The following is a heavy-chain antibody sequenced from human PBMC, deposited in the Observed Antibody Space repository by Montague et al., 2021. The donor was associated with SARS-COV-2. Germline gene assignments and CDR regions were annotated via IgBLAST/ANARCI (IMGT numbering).Heavy chain of an antibody. CDR3: ARGMIRGVTTPFDY. D-gene: IGHD3-10*01. V-gene: IGHV4-39*02. CDR2: IYYSGTT. Sequence: SEPLSLTCSVSSGSIISSGYYWGWIRQPPGKELEWIGNIYYSGTTXYKPSLQSRGTISVDTSKNHLSLRLSSVTAADTAVYFCARGMIRGVTTPFDYWGQGSQVTVSS. J-gene: IGHJ4*02. CDR1: SGSIISSGYY.